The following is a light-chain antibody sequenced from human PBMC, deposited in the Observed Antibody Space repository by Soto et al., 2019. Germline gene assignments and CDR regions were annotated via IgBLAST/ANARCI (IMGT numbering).Light chain of an antibody. J-gene: IGKJ2*01. CDR2: AAS. CDR3: EQANSVPPT. V-gene: IGKV1-12*01. CDR1: QGISSW. Sequence: DIQMTQSPSSVSASVGDRVTITCRASQGISSWLAWYQQKPGKAPKLLIYAASSLQTGVPSRFSGSGSGRDFTLTFSSLRPEEFATYYCEQANSVPPTFGQGTKLELK.